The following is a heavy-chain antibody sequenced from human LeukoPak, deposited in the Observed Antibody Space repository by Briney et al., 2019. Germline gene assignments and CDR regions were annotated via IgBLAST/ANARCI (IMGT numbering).Heavy chain of an antibody. V-gene: IGHV1-69*13. D-gene: IGHD5-18*01. J-gene: IGHJ4*02. CDR2: IIPIFGTA. CDR3: AKVGYSYGHDY. CDR1: GGTFSSYA. Sequence: GASVKVSCKASGGTFSSYAISWVRQAPGQGLEWMGGIIPIFGTANYAQKFQGRVTITADESTSTAYMELSSLRAEDTAVYYCAKVGYSYGHDYWGQGTLVTVSS.